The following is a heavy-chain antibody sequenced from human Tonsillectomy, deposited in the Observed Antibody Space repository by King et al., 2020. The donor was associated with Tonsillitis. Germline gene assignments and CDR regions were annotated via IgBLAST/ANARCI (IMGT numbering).Heavy chain of an antibody. D-gene: IGHD1-26*01. V-gene: IGHV3-30-3*01. J-gene: IGHJ4*02. CDR2: ISFDGSDK. Sequence: VQLVESGGGVVQPGRSLRLSCAASGFTFSLYAIHWVRQAPGKGLEWVAVISFDGSDKYYTDSVKGRFTISRDNSKNTLYLQMNSLRPEDTAVYYCARQQWEPQSGFDYWGQGTLVTVSS. CDR1: GFTFSLYA. CDR3: ARQQWEPQSGFDY.